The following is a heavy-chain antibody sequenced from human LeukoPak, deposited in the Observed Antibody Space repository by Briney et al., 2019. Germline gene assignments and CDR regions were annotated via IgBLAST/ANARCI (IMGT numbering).Heavy chain of an antibody. D-gene: IGHD6-13*01. J-gene: IGHJ4*02. Sequence: ASVKVSCKASGYTFTSYGISWVRQAPGQGLEWMGWISAYNGNTNYAQKLQGRVTMTTDTSTSTAYMELRSLRSDDTAVYYRARDKTSSSWYGVIDYWGQGTLVTVSS. CDR2: ISAYNGNT. V-gene: IGHV1-18*01. CDR1: GYTFTSYG. CDR3: ARDKTSSSWYGVIDY.